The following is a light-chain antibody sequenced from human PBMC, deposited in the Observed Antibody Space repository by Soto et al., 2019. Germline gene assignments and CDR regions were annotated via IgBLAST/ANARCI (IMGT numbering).Light chain of an antibody. J-gene: IGLJ1*01. Sequence: QSALTQPRSVSGSPGQSVTISCTGTSSDVGGYNYVSWYQQYPGKAPKVMIYDVSERPSGVPDRFSGSKSGNTASLAISGLQAEDEADYYCCSHAVSYTFVFGTGTKLTVL. CDR1: SSDVGGYNY. CDR3: CSHAVSYTFV. CDR2: DVS. V-gene: IGLV2-11*01.